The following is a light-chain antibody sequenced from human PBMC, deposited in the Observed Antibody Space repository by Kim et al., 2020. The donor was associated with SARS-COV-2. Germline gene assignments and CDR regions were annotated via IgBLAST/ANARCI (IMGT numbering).Light chain of an antibody. V-gene: IGKV3-20*01. CDR2: DAS. CDR3: HQYATSPRT. Sequence: EIVLTQSPGTLSLSPGERATLSCRASQNVGRNYIAWYQQKPGQTPRLVIYDASSRATGIPDRVSGSGSGTDFTLSISGLEAEDFAVYYCHQYATSPRTFGQGTRLEIK. J-gene: IGKJ5*01. CDR1: QNVGRNY.